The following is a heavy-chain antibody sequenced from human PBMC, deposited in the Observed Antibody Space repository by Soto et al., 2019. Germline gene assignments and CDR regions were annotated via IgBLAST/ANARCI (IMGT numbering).Heavy chain of an antibody. CDR3: ARALYNTDCSGGSCYSVGLAYYYYGMDV. Sequence: PGESLKISCKGSGYSFTSYWISWVRQMPGKGLEWMGRIDPSDSYTNYSPSFQGHVTISADKSISTAYLQWSSLKASDTAMYYCARALYNTDCSGGSCYSVGLAYYYYGMDVWGQGTTVTVSS. D-gene: IGHD2-15*01. CDR2: IDPSDSYT. CDR1: GYSFTSYW. V-gene: IGHV5-10-1*01. J-gene: IGHJ6*02.